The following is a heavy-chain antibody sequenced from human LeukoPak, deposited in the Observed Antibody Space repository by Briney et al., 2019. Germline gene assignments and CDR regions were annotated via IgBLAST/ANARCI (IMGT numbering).Heavy chain of an antibody. V-gene: IGHV1-2*02. CDR2: ISPNSGGT. Sequence: ASVKVSFKASGYTFIDYYMHWVRQAPGQGLEWIGWISPNSGGTKYVQKFQGRVTMTRDTSITTVYMELSGLSFDDTAVYYCARGGGRYSVDYWGQGTLVTVSS. D-gene: IGHD1-26*01. J-gene: IGHJ4*02. CDR3: ARGGGRYSVDY. CDR1: GYTFIDYY.